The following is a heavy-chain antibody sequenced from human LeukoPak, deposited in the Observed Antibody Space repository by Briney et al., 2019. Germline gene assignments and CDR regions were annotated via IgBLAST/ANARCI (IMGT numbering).Heavy chain of an antibody. V-gene: IGHV5-51*01. J-gene: IGHJ4*02. CDR1: GYSFTSYW. CDR2: IYPDDSDT. D-gene: IGHD3-22*01. CDR3: ARRYDSSAYAVDY. Sequence: GESLKISCKGSGYSFTSYWIGWVRQMPGKGLEWMGIIYPDDSDTRYSPSFQGQVTISADKSISTAYLQRSSLKASDTAMYYCARRYDSSAYAVDYWGQGTLVTVSS.